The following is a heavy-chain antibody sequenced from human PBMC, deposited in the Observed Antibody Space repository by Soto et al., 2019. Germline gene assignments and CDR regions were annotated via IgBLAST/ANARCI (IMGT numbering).Heavy chain of an antibody. CDR1: GGSISSYY. Sequence: PSETLSLTCTVSGGSISSYYWSWIRQPPGKGLEWIGYIYCSGSTNYNPSLKSRVTISVDTSKNQFSLKLSSVTAADTAVYYCARAPIMITFGGAVAFDIWGQGTMVTVSS. D-gene: IGHD3-16*01. J-gene: IGHJ3*02. CDR3: ARAPIMITFGGAVAFDI. CDR2: IYCSGST. V-gene: IGHV4-59*01.